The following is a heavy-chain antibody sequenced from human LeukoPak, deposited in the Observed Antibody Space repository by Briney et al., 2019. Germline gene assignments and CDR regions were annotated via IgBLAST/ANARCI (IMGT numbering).Heavy chain of an antibody. D-gene: IGHD4-11*01. J-gene: IGHJ6*03. V-gene: IGHV3-30-3*01. CDR2: ISYHESNK. Sequence: GGSLRLSCVASGFTFSAYVMHWVRQAPGKGLEWVAFISYHESNKYYGDSVKGRFTISRDNSKTTLYLQMNSLRAEDTAIYYCARATWYYMDVWGKGTTVTVSS. CDR3: ARATWYYMDV. CDR1: GFTFSAYV.